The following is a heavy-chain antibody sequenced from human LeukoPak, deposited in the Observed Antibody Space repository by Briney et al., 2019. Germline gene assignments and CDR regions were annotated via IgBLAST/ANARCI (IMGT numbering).Heavy chain of an antibody. CDR1: GGSISSGDYY. Sequence: SQTLSLTCTVSGGSISSGDYYWSWIRQPPGKGLEWIGYIYYSGSTYYNPSLKSRVTISVDTPKNQFSLKLSSVTAADTAVYYCARDSLMVRGVSYFDYWGQGTLVTVSS. D-gene: IGHD3-10*01. CDR3: ARDSLMVRGVSYFDY. J-gene: IGHJ4*02. V-gene: IGHV4-30-4*08. CDR2: IYYSGST.